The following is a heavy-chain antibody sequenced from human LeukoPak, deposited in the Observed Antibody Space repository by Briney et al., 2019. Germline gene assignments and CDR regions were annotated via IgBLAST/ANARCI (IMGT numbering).Heavy chain of an antibody. D-gene: IGHD1-26*01. V-gene: IGHV3-30*02. CDR3: AKWGGSYYGLFDY. CDR2: IRYDGSNK. J-gene: IGHJ4*02. CDR1: GFTFSSCG. Sequence: SGGSLRLSCAASGFTFSSCGMHWVRQAPGKGLEWVAFIRYDGSNKYYADSVKGRFTISRDNSKNTLYLQMNSLRAEDTAVYYCAKWGGSYYGLFDYWGQGTLVTVSS.